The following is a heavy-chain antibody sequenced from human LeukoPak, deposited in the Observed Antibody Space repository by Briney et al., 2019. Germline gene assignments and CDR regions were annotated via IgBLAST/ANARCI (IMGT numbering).Heavy chain of an antibody. D-gene: IGHD6-19*01. J-gene: IGHJ4*02. CDR3: AFNSGYSSAWSPDY. V-gene: IGHV3-21*01. Sequence: GGSLRLSCAASGFTFSSYSMNWVRQAPGKGLEWVSSISSSSSYIYYADSVKSRFTISRDNAKNSLYLQMNSLRAEDTAVYYCAFNSGYSSAWSPDYWGQGTLVTVSS. CDR1: GFTFSSYS. CDR2: ISSSSSYI.